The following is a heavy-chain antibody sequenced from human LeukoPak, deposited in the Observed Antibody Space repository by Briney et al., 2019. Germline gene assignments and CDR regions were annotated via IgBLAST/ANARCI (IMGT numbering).Heavy chain of an antibody. Sequence: SQTLSLTCTVSGRSISSGDYYWSWIRQPPGKGLEWIAYMYYSGSTYYNPSLKSRATMSADTSKNQLSLKLSSVTAADTAVYYCARPYYYDSRIDPWGQGILVTVSS. J-gene: IGHJ5*02. V-gene: IGHV4-30-4*01. CDR2: MYYSGST. D-gene: IGHD3-22*01. CDR3: ARPYYYDSRIDP. CDR1: GRSISSGDYY.